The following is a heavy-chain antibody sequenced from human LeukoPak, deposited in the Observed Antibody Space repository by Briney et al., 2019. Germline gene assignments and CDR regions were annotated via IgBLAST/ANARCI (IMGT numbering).Heavy chain of an antibody. CDR1: GFTFSSYS. CDR2: ISGSGGST. V-gene: IGHV3-23*01. J-gene: IGHJ4*02. Sequence: GGSLRLSCAASGFTFSSYSMNWVRQAPGKGLEWVSAISGSGGSTYYADSVKGRFTISRDNSRNTLYLQMNSLRAEDTAVYYCAKDSGSYHYYFDYWGQGTLVTVSS. CDR3: AKDSGSYHYYFDY. D-gene: IGHD1-26*01.